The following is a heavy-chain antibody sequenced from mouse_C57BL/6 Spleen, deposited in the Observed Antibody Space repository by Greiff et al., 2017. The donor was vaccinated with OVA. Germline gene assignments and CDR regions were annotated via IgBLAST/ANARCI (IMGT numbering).Heavy chain of an antibody. CDR2: ISYDGSN. J-gene: IGHJ4*01. Sequence: EVKLQESGPGLVKPSQSLSLTCSVTGYSITSGYYWNWIRQFPGNKLEWMGYISYDGSNNYNPSLKNRISITRDTSKNQFFLKLNSVTTEDTATYYCARAQDYDYDGPRGYYYAMDYWGQGTSVTVSS. D-gene: IGHD2-4*01. CDR1: GYSITSGYY. V-gene: IGHV3-6*01. CDR3: ARAQDYDYDGPRGYYYAMDY.